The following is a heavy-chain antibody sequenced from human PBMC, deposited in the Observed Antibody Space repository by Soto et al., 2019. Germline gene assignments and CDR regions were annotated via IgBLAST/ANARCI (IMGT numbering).Heavy chain of an antibody. J-gene: IGHJ6*02. CDR1: GYTFTSYG. Sequence: ASVKVSCKASGYTFTSYGISWGRQAPGQGLEWMGWISAYNGNTNYAQKLQGRVTMTTDTSTSTAYMELRSLRSDDTAVYYCARDPSSSSHDYYYYRMDVWGQGTTATVSS. CDR3: ARDPSSSSHDYYYYRMDV. CDR2: ISAYNGNT. D-gene: IGHD6-6*01. V-gene: IGHV1-18*01.